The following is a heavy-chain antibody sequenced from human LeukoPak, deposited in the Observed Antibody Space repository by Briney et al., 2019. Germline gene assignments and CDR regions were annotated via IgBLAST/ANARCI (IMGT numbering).Heavy chain of an antibody. Sequence: GESLKISCKGSGYSFSNYYITWVRQMPGKGLEWMGRIDPSGSYTTYSPSFQGHVTISSDKSINTAYLQWSSLKASDTAMYYCARHAFYYDSSGCDWGQGTLVTVSS. CDR1: GYSFSNYY. J-gene: IGHJ4*02. CDR2: IDPSGSYT. CDR3: ARHAFYYDSSGCD. D-gene: IGHD3-22*01. V-gene: IGHV5-10-1*01.